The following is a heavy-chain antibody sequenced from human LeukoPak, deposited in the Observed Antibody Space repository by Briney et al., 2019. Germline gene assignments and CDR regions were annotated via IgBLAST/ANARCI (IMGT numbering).Heavy chain of an antibody. Sequence: SVKVSCKASGYTFTSYGISWVRQAPGQGLEWMGGIIPIFGTANYAQKFQGRVTITTDESTSTAYMELSSLRSEDTAVYYCARAYYYEYYFDYWGQGTLVTVSS. CDR1: GYTFTSYG. CDR2: IIPIFGTA. J-gene: IGHJ4*02. V-gene: IGHV1-69*05. CDR3: ARAYYYEYYFDY. D-gene: IGHD3-22*01.